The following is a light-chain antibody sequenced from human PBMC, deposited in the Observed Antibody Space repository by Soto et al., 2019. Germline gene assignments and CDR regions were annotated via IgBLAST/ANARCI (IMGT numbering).Light chain of an antibody. CDR2: AAS. CDR3: QQANSFPLT. J-gene: IGKJ4*01. CDR1: QTISNW. Sequence: DIQMTQSPSTLSASVGDRVTITCRASQTISNWLAWYQVKPGKAPKLLIYAASNLQSGVPSRFSGSGSGTDFTLTISSLQPEDFATYYCQQANSFPLTFGGGTKVDI. V-gene: IGKV1-12*01.